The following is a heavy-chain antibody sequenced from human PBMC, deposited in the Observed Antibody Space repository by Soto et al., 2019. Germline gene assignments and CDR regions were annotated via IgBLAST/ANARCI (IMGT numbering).Heavy chain of an antibody. J-gene: IGHJ6*02. D-gene: IGHD2-2*01. CDR1: GGTFSSYA. CDR3: ARSQGSSTSLEIYYYYYYGMDV. CDR2: IIPISGTA. Sequence: QVQLVQSGAEVKKPGSSVKVSCNASGGTFSSYAISWVRQAPGQGLEWMGGIIPISGTANYAQTFQGRVTITAEESTSTAYMELSSLRSEVTAVYYCARSQGSSTSLEIYYYYYYGMDVWGQGTTVTVSS. V-gene: IGHV1-69*01.